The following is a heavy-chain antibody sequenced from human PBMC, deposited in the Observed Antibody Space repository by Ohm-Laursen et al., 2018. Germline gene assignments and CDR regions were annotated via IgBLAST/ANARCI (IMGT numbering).Heavy chain of an antibody. CDR1: GFTFSNFG. D-gene: IGHD1-26*01. V-gene: IGHV3-64*02. Sequence: SLRLSCAASGFTFSNFGMYWVRQAPGKGLEFVSSITTNGGGTYYVDSVKGRFTISRDNSKNILYLQMGSLRSEDMAVYYCARVGLGNYLDYWGQGTLVTGSS. J-gene: IGHJ4*02. CDR2: ITTNGGGT. CDR3: ARVGLGNYLDY.